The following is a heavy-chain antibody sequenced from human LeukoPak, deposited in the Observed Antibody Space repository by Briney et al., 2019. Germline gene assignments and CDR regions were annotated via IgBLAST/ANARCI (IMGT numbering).Heavy chain of an antibody. D-gene: IGHD3-10*01. CDR1: GGTFSSYA. CDR3: ATDLAGYYGSGRYFDY. Sequence: ASVKVSCKASGGTFSSYAISWVRQAPGQGLEWMGGIIPIFGTANYAQKFQGRVTITADESTSTAYVELSSLRSEDTAVYYCATDLAGYYGSGRYFDYWGQGTLVTVSS. J-gene: IGHJ4*02. V-gene: IGHV1-69*13. CDR2: IIPIFGTA.